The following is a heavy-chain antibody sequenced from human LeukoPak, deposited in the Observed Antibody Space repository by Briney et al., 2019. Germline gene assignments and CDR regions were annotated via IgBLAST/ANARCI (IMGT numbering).Heavy chain of an antibody. CDR1: GGSFSGYY. CDR2: INHSGST. J-gene: IGHJ4*02. D-gene: IGHD6-19*01. Sequence: PSETLSLTCAVYGGSFSGYYWSWIRQPPGKGLEWIGEINHSGSTNYNPSLKSRVTISVDTSKNQFSLKLSSVTAADTAVYYCATLRGIAVAGRDYWGQGTLVTVSS. V-gene: IGHV4-34*01. CDR3: ATLRGIAVAGRDY.